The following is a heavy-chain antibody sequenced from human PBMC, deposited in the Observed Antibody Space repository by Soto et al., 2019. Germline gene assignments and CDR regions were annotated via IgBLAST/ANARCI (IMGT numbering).Heavy chain of an antibody. Sequence: QITLKESGPPLVKPTQTLTLTCTFSGFSLRTSEVGVGWIRQPPGKALEWLALIYWDDDKRYSPSLKSRLTIIKDTSKHLVVLIMANMDPVDTGTYYCTHIVYYGSGRGGMDVWGQGTTVTVSS. CDR2: IYWDDDK. V-gene: IGHV2-5*02. CDR3: THIVYYGSGRGGMDV. CDR1: GFSLRTSEVG. J-gene: IGHJ6*02. D-gene: IGHD3-10*01.